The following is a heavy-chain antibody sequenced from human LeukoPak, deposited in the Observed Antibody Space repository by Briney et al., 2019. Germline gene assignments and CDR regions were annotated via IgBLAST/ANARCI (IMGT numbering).Heavy chain of an antibody. CDR3: ARGFRRDGYNAPYFDY. CDR1: GGSFSGYY. CDR2: INHSGST. V-gene: IGHV4-34*01. Sequence: PSETLSLTCAVYGGSFSGYYWSWIRQPPGKGLEWIGEINHSGSTNYNLSLKSRVTISVDTSKNQFSLKLSSVTAADTAVYYCARGFRRDGYNAPYFDYWGQGTLVTVSS. J-gene: IGHJ4*02. D-gene: IGHD5-24*01.